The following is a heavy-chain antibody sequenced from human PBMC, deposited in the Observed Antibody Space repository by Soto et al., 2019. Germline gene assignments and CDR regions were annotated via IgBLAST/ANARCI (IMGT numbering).Heavy chain of an antibody. D-gene: IGHD3-3*01. Sequence: PGGSLRLSCAASGFTFSSYAMHWVRQAPGKWLEWVAVISYDGSNKYYADSVKGRFTISRDNSKNTLYLQMNSLRAEDTAVYYCARDRAYYDFWSGYYSNYYYYGMDVWGQGXTVTVYS. J-gene: IGHJ6*02. CDR2: ISYDGSNK. CDR3: ARDRAYYDFWSGYYSNYYYYGMDV. CDR1: GFTFSSYA. V-gene: IGHV3-30-3*01.